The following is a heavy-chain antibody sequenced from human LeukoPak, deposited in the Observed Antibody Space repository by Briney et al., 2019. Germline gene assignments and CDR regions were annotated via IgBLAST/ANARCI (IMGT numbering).Heavy chain of an antibody. J-gene: IGHJ4*02. CDR2: IYYSGST. CDR3: ARSPGYGSRYYFDY. CDR1: GGSIGSYY. Sequence: SETLSLTCTVSGGSIGSYYWSWIRQPPGKGLEWIGYIYYSGSTNYNPSLKSRVTISVDTSKNQFSLKLYSVTAADTAVYYCARSPGYGSRYYFDYWGQGTLVTVSS. D-gene: IGHD5-12*01. V-gene: IGHV4-59*08.